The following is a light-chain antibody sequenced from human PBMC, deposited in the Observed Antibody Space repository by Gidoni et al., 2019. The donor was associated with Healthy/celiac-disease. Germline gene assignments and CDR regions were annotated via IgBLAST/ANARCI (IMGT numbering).Light chain of an antibody. CDR1: SSDVGSYNL. V-gene: IGLV2-23*01. Sequence: QSALTQPASVSGSPGQSITISCTGTSSDVGSYNLVSCYQQHPCKAPKLMIYEGSKRPSGVSNRVSGSMSGNTASLTISGLQAEDEADYYCCSYAGSSWVFGGGTKLTVL. J-gene: IGLJ3*02. CDR3: CSYAGSSWV. CDR2: EGS.